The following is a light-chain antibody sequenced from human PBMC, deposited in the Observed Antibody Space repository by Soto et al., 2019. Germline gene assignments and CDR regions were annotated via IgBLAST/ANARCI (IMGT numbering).Light chain of an antibody. CDR1: SSDVGAYNY. CDR2: EVS. CDR3: SSYTSSSTLEV. J-gene: IGLJ3*02. Sequence: QSVLTQPPSASGSPGQSVTISCTGTSSDVGAYNYVSWYQHRPGKAPKLMIYEVSNRPSGVSNRFSGSKSGNTASLTISGLQAEDEADYYCSSYTSSSTLEVFGGGTKVTVL. V-gene: IGLV2-14*01.